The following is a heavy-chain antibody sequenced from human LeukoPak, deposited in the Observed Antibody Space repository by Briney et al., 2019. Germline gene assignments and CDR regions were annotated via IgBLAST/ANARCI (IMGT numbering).Heavy chain of an antibody. D-gene: IGHD3-10*01. CDR2: INHSGGT. J-gene: IGHJ4*02. Sequence: SETLSLTCTVSGGSISSYYWSWIRQPPVKGLEWIGEINHSGGTNYNPSLKSRVTISVDTSKKQFSLKPSSVTAADTAVYYCARGVDYYSVWGQGTLVTVSS. CDR3: ARGVDYYSV. CDR1: GGSISSYY. V-gene: IGHV4-34*01.